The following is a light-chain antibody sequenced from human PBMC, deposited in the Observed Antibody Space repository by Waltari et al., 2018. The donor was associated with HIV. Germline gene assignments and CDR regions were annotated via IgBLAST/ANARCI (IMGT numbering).Light chain of an antibody. Sequence: DIVMTQSPDSLVVSLGERATINCKASQSFLASSNNKNCLGWYQQKPGQPPKLIIYWASTRESGVPDRFSGSGSGTDFNLTISSLQAEDVAGYYCQQYYSSLPTFGQGTKVESK. J-gene: IGKJ1*01. CDR2: WAS. CDR3: QQYYSSLPT. V-gene: IGKV4-1*01. CDR1: QSFLASSNNKNC.